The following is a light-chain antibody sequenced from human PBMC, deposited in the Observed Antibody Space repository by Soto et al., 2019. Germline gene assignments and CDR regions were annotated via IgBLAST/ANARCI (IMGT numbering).Light chain of an antibody. CDR2: EVS. Sequence: QSVLTQPASVSGTPGQSISISCTGSSSDVGAYTYVSWFQQHPGKAPKLMIYEVSNRPSGVYNRFAVSTSSNTASLTISGRQAGDEADYFCRAYTSSATDTKVCGAETKVT. V-gene: IGLV2-14*01. J-gene: IGLJ1*01. CDR3: RAYTSSATDTKV. CDR1: SSDVGAYTY.